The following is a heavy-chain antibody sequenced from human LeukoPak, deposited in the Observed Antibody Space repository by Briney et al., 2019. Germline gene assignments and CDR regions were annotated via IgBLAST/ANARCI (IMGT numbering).Heavy chain of an antibody. V-gene: IGHV3-9*01. CDR2: VSWNSGSI. CDR3: AKDLLRWSFDY. Sequence: PGGSLRLSCAASGFTFDDYAMHWVRQVPGKGLEWVSGVSWNSGSIGYADSVKGRFTISRDNAKNSLYLQMNSLRAEDTAVYYCAKDLLRWSFDYWGQGTLVTVSS. D-gene: IGHD4-23*01. J-gene: IGHJ4*02. CDR1: GFTFDDYA.